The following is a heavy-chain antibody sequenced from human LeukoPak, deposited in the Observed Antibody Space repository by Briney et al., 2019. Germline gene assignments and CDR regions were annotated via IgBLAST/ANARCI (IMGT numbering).Heavy chain of an antibody. CDR1: GGSITSYY. Sequence: SETLSLTCTVSGGSITSYYWSWIRQPPGKGLECIWYIYTSGSTNYNLSLKSRVTISLDASKNRVSLQLSSVTAPDTAGAYIARQGGYSSPFSVWGKGTTVAVSS. CDR3: ARQGGYSSPFSV. D-gene: IGHD6-6*01. J-gene: IGHJ6*04. CDR2: IYTSGST. V-gene: IGHV4-4*09.